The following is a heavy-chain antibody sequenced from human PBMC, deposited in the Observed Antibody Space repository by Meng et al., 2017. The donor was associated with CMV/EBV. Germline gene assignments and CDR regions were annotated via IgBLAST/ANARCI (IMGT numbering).Heavy chain of an antibody. CDR3: ARVTRSITMIGVDMNWFDP. CDR2: INHSGST. J-gene: IGHJ5*02. CDR1: GGSFSGYY. D-gene: IGHD3-22*01. Sequence: SETLSLTCAVYGGSFSGYYWSWIRQPPGKGLEWIGEINHSGSTNYNPSLKSRVTISVDTSKNQFSLKLSSVTAADTAVYYCARVTRSITMIGVDMNWFDPWGQGTLVTVSS. V-gene: IGHV4-34*01.